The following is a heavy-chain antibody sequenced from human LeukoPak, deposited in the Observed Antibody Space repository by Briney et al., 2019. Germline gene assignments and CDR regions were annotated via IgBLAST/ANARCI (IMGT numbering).Heavy chain of an antibody. V-gene: IGHV4-4*07. J-gene: IGHJ3*02. D-gene: IGHD3-22*01. CDR2: IYTSGST. Sequence: PSETLSLTCTVSGGSISSYYWSWIRQPAGKGLEWIGRIYTSGSTNYNPSLKSRVTMSVDTSKNQFSLKLGSVTAADTAVYYCARDRRGIHYYDSSGYYLSQRGAFDIWGQGTMVTVSS. CDR3: ARDRRGIHYYDSSGYYLSQRGAFDI. CDR1: GGSISSYY.